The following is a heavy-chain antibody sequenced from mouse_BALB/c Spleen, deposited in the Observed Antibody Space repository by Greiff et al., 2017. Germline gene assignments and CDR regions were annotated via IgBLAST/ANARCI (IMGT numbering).Heavy chain of an antibody. CDR2: INPDSSTI. J-gene: IGHJ3*01. D-gene: IGHD2-3*01. Sequence: EVQLQESGGGLVQPGGSLKLSCAASGFDFSRYWMSWVRQAPGKGLEWIGEINPDSSTINYTPSLKDKFIISRDNAKNTLYLQMSKVRSEDTALYYCARHDGYPPWFAYWGQGTLVTVSA. V-gene: IGHV4-1*02. CDR3: ARHDGYPPWFAY. CDR1: GFDFSRYW.